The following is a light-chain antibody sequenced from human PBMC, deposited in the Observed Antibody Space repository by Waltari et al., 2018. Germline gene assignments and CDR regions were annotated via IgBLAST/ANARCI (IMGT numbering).Light chain of an antibody. CDR1: QSVSRA. Sequence: EIVLTQSPGTLSLSPGERATLSCRASQSVSRALAWYQQKPGQAPRLLIYGTSNRATGIPDRFSGSGSGTDFSLTISRLEPEDVAVYFCQHYVRLPATFGQGTKGEIK. CDR3: QHYVRLPAT. CDR2: GTS. J-gene: IGKJ1*01. V-gene: IGKV3-20*01.